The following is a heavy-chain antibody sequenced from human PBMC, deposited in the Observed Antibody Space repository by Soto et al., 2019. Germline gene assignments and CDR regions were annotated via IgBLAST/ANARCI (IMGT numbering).Heavy chain of an antibody. Sequence: SVKVSCKASGGTFSSYAISWVRQAPGQGLEWMGGIIPIFGTANYAQKFQGRVTITADESTSTAYMELNSLRAEDTAVYYCAKGLEIVVVVAATQGWFDPWGQGTLVTVSS. CDR2: IIPIFGTA. CDR1: GGTFSSYA. V-gene: IGHV1-69*13. J-gene: IGHJ5*02. CDR3: AKGLEIVVVVAATQGWFDP. D-gene: IGHD2-15*01.